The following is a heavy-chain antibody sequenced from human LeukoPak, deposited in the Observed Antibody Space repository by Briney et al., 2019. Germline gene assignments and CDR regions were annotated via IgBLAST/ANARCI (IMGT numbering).Heavy chain of an antibody. V-gene: IGHV4-59*01. D-gene: IGHD4-17*01. CDR1: GGSIRSYY. CDR2: IYYSGST. Sequence: SETLSLTCAVSGGSIRSYYWSWIRQPPGKGLEWIGYIYYSGSTNYNPSLKSRVTISVDTSKNQFSLKLSSVTAADTAVYYCARGGNYGDYIDYWGQGTLVTVSS. J-gene: IGHJ4*02. CDR3: ARGGNYGDYIDY.